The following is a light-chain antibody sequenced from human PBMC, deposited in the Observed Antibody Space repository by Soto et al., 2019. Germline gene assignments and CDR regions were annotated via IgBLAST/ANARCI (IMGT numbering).Light chain of an antibody. V-gene: IGLV2-14*01. CDR3: SSYTSSRTWV. J-gene: IGLJ3*02. CDR1: SSDVGGYNY. Sequence: QSVLTQPASVSGSPGQSITISCTGTSSDVGGYNYVSWYQQYPGKAPKLIIYEVSNRPSGVSSRFSGSKSANTASLTISGLQAEDEADYYCSSYTSSRTWVFGGGTKLTVL. CDR2: EVS.